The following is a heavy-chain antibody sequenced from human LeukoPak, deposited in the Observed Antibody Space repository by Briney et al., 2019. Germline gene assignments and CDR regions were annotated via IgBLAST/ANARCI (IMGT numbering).Heavy chain of an antibody. J-gene: IGHJ6*03. Sequence: SVKVSCKASGGTFSSYAISWVRQAPGQGLEWMGGIIPIFGTANYAQKFQGRVTITADESTSTAYMELSSLGSEDTAVYYCASPGTVVTPYYYMDVWGKGTTVTVSS. CDR2: IIPIFGTA. V-gene: IGHV1-69*13. CDR1: GGTFSSYA. D-gene: IGHD4-23*01. CDR3: ASPGTVVTPYYYMDV.